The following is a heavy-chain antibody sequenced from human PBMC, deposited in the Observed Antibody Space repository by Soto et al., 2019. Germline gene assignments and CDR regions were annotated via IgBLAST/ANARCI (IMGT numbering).Heavy chain of an antibody. Sequence: QVQLVESGGGVFQPGTSLRLSCAASGFTFRQYGMHWVRQAPGKGLDWVADILYDGTKEYYADSVKGRVTISGDNPGNMADVQRKSLIAEDTAVCYCVWEWGSGVHLSGLVFWGQERTGGVSS. V-gene: IGHV3-33*01. J-gene: IGHJ3*01. CDR2: ILYDGTKE. CDR1: GFTFRQYG. CDR3: VWEWGSGVHLSGLVF. D-gene: IGHD6-19*01.